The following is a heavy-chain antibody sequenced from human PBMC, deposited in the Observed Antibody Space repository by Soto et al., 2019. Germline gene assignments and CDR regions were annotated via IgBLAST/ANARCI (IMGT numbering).Heavy chain of an antibody. CDR3: AKASESVAEGRGGGYYFDY. J-gene: IGHJ4*02. V-gene: IGHV3-30*18. Sequence: AGGSLRLSCAASGFTFSSYGMHWVRQAPGKGLEWVAVISYDGSNKYYADSVKGRFTISRDNSKNTLYLQMNSLRAEDTAVYYCAKASESVAEGRGGGYYFDYWGQG. CDR1: GFTFSSYG. CDR2: ISYDGSNK. D-gene: IGHD6-19*01.